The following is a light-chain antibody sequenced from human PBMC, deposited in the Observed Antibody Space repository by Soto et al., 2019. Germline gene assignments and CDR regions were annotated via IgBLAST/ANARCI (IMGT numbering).Light chain of an antibody. Sequence: EIVLTQSPATLSLSPGERATLSCRASQSVSSYLAWYQQKPGQAPKLLIYDAFNSATGIPARFSGRGSGTDFTLIVSSLEPEDFAVSYCHQRHSCPLSFGGGTKVEIK. CDR2: DAF. CDR3: HQRHSCPLS. J-gene: IGKJ4*01. V-gene: IGKV3-11*01. CDR1: QSVSSY.